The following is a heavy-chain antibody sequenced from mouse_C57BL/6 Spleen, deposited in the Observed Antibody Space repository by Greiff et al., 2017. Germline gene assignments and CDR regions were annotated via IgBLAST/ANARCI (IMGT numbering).Heavy chain of an antibody. CDR2: INPSNGGT. CDR1: GYTFTSYW. J-gene: IGHJ2*01. CDR3: ARSGYYYGSSDSFDY. V-gene: IGHV1-53*01. D-gene: IGHD1-1*01. Sequence: QVQLQQPGTELVKPGASVKLSCKASGYTFTSYWMHWVKQRPGQGLEWIGNINPSNGGTNYNEKFKGKATLTVDKSSSTAYMQLSSLTSEDSAVYDCARSGYYYGSSDSFDYWGQGTTLTVSS.